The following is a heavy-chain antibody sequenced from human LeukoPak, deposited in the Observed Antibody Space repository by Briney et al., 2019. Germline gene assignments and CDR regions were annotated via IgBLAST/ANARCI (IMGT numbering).Heavy chain of an antibody. CDR3: ATPSSSSWYGFDP. CDR1: GYTFTGYY. J-gene: IGHJ5*02. V-gene: IGHV1-2*02. CDR2: IDPNSGGT. D-gene: IGHD6-13*01. Sequence: GASVKVSCKTSGYTFTGYYIHWVRQAPGQGLEWMGWIDPNSGGTNYAQKFQGRGTMTRDTSISTAYMELSKLTSADTAVYRCATPSSSSWYGFDPWGQGTLVTVSS.